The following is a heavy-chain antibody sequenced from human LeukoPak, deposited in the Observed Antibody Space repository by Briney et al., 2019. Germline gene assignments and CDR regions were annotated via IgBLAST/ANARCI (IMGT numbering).Heavy chain of an antibody. CDR1: GGSISLSY. J-gene: IGHJ4*02. CDR3: ARHVPFSGNYLLDL. Sequence: SETLSLTCTVSGGSISLSYWSWIRQPPGRGLEWIGYLYYTGSTRYNPSLKSRVTMSVDTSKNQFSLKLKSVTATDTAVYYCARHVPFSGNYLLDLWGQGTLVTVS. V-gene: IGHV4-59*08. D-gene: IGHD1-26*01. CDR2: LYYTGST.